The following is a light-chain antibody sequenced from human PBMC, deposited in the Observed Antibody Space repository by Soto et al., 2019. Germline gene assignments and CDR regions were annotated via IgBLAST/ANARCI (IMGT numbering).Light chain of an antibody. Sequence: QSALTQPASVSGSPGQSITISCTGTSSDVGGYNFVSWYQQHPGKAPKLMIYEDTDRPSGVSNRFSGSKSGSTASLTISGLQAEDADDYYCSSYTSRNARAFGGGTKVTVL. V-gene: IGLV2-14*01. CDR1: SSDVGGYNF. CDR2: EDT. CDR3: SSYTSRNARA. J-gene: IGLJ2*01.